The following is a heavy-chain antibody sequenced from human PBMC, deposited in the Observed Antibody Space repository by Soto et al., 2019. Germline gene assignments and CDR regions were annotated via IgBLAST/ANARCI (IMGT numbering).Heavy chain of an antibody. J-gene: IGHJ3*02. CDR1: GFTFSSYA. CDR3: ARGHSTVTKDAFDI. V-gene: IGHV3-30-3*01. Sequence: QVQLVESGGGVVQPGRSLRLSCAASGFTFSSYAMHWVRQAPGKGLEWVAVISYDGSNKYYADSVKGRFTISRDNSKNTLYLQMNSLRAEDTAVYYCARGHSTVTKDAFDIWGQGTMVTVSS. D-gene: IGHD4-4*01. CDR2: ISYDGSNK.